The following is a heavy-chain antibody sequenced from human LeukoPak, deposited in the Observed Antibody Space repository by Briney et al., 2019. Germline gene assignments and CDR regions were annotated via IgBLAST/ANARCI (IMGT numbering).Heavy chain of an antibody. Sequence: SETLSLTCTVSGGSISSSSYYWGWIRQPPGKGLEWIGSIYYSGSTYYNPSLKSRVTISVDTSKNQFSLKLSSVTAADTAVYYCANTGGVYDYHAAYWGQGTLVTVSS. CDR1: GGSISSSSYY. D-gene: IGHD5/OR15-5a*01. V-gene: IGHV4-39*07. J-gene: IGHJ4*02. CDR2: IYYSGST. CDR3: ANTGGVYDYHAAY.